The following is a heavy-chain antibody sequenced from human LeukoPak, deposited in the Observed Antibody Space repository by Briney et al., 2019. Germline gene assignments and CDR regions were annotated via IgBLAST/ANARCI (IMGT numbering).Heavy chain of an antibody. D-gene: IGHD3-3*01. CDR3: ARVKYYDFWSGYTLPDV. CDR2: ISSSSSYI. V-gene: IGHV3-21*01. CDR1: GFTFSSYW. J-gene: IGHJ6*02. Sequence: GGSLRLSCAASGFTFSSYWMNWARQAPGKGLEWVSSISSSSSYIYYADSVKGRFTISRDNAKNSLYLQMNSLRAEDTAVYYCARVKYYDFWSGYTLPDVWGQGTTVTVSS.